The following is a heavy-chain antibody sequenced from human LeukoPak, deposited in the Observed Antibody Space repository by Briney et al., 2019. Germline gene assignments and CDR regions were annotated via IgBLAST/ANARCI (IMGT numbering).Heavy chain of an antibody. CDR2: FDPEDGET. V-gene: IGHV1-24*01. CDR1: GYTLTELS. J-gene: IGHJ6*03. D-gene: IGHD3-10*01. CDR3: ARQRQLLWFGELFYHYYYMDV. Sequence: ASVKVSCKVSGYTLTELSMHWVRQAPGKGLEWMGGFDPEDGETIYAQKFQGRVTMTRNTSISTAYMELSSLRSEDTAVYYCARQRQLLWFGELFYHYYYMDVWGKGTTVTISS.